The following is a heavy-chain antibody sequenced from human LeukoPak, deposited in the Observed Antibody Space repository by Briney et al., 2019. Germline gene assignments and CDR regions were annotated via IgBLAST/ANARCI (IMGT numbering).Heavy chain of an antibody. D-gene: IGHD7-27*01. CDR2: INPSGDST. CDR1: GYTFNRYY. CDR3: ARDRGSSNDWGYFDF. Sequence: ASVKVSCKASGYTFNRYYMHWVRQAPGQGLEWMGIINPSGDSTSYAPKLQGRVTMTRDTSTSTVYMELNSLTSEDTAVYYCARDRGSSNDWGYFDFWGQGTLVTVSS. J-gene: IGHJ4*02. V-gene: IGHV1-46*02.